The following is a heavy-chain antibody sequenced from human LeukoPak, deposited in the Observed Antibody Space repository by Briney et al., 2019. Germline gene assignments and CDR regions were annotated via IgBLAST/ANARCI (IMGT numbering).Heavy chain of an antibody. J-gene: IGHJ4*02. CDR2: IRSKPNSYAT. D-gene: IGHD5-18*01. Sequence: GGSLRLSCAASGFTFSASTMHWVRQASGKGLEWVGRIRSKPNSYATAYAASVKGRFTTSRDDSKNTAYLQMNSLETEGTAVYYCTTVDTIMVWGQGTLVTVSS. CDR1: GFTFSAST. CDR3: TTVDTIMV. V-gene: IGHV3-73*01.